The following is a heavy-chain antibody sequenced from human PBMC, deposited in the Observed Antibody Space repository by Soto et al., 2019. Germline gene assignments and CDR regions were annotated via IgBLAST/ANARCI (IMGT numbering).Heavy chain of an antibody. V-gene: IGHV4-30-4*01. CDR2: VYYTGST. Sequence: SETLSLTCTVSGASIRSTDYYWSCIRQAPGKGLEWIGYVYYTGSTYYNPSLMSRLTISVDTSKNRFSLKLTSVTAAETAVYYCVRTARQGAVAPHWFDRWGQGTQVTVS. J-gene: IGHJ5*02. D-gene: IGHD2-21*02. CDR3: VRTARQGAVAPHWFDR. CDR1: GASIRSTDYY.